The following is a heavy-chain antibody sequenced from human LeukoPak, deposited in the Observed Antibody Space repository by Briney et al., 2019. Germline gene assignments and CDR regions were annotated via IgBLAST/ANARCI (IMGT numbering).Heavy chain of an antibody. CDR2: IWYDGSNK. J-gene: IGHJ4*02. V-gene: IGHV3-33*01. Sequence: GGSLRLSCAASGFTFSSYCMHWVRQAPGKGLEWVAVIWYDGSNKYYADSMKGRFTISRDNSKNTLYLQMNSLRAEATAVYYCARDCSGGSCYSDYWGQGTLVTVSS. D-gene: IGHD2-15*01. CDR3: ARDCSGGSCYSDY. CDR1: GFTFSSYC.